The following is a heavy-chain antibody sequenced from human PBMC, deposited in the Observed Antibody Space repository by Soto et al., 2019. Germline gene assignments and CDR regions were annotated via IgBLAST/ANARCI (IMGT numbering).Heavy chain of an antibody. CDR1: GYTFTNYG. J-gene: IGHJ5*02. V-gene: IGHV1-69*04. D-gene: IGHD3-22*01. Sequence: SVKVSCKASGYTFTNYGFSWVRQAPGQGLEWMGRIIPLLGTPDYAQMFQGRVTITADKFTSTAYMELTSLRSEDTAMYYCARASYYDSSGYYPESWGQGTLVTVSS. CDR3: ARASYYDSSGYYPES. CDR2: IIPLLGTP.